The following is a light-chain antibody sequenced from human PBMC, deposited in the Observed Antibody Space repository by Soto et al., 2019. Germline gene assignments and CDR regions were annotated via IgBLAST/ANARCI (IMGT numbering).Light chain of an antibody. CDR2: AAS. Sequence: AIRMTQSPSSFSASTGDRVTITCRASQGISSYLAWYQQKPGKAPKLLIYAASTLQSGVPSRFSGSGSGTDFTLTISCLQSDDFATYYLQQYYSYPSFGPGTKVDIK. J-gene: IGKJ3*01. V-gene: IGKV1-8*01. CDR1: QGISSY. CDR3: QQYYSYPS.